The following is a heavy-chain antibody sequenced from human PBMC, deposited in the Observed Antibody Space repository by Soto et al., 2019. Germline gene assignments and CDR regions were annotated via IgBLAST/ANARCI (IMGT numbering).Heavy chain of an antibody. CDR2: ISSSSSYI. J-gene: IGHJ3*02. CDR1: GFTFSSYS. V-gene: IGHV3-21*01. CDR3: ARLYGDNYRAFDI. Sequence: EVQLVESGGGLVKPGGSLRLSCAASGFTFSSYSMNWVRQAPGKGLEWVSSISSSSSYIYYADSVKGRFTISRDNAKNSLYLQMNSLRAEDPAVYYCARLYGDNYRAFDIWGQGTMVTVSS. D-gene: IGHD4-17*01.